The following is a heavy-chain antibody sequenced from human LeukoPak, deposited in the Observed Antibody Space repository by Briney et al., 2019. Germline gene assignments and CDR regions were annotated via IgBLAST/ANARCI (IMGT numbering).Heavy chain of an antibody. Sequence: KASETLSLTCTVSGGSISSYYWSWIRQPAGKGLEWIGRIYATGITNYNPSLKSRVTMSVDTSKNQFSLTLTSVTAADTAVYYCARDGYYYDSSGYYFWGQGTLVTVSS. CDR2: IYATGIT. V-gene: IGHV4-4*07. CDR1: GGSISSYY. CDR3: ARDGYYYDSSGYYF. D-gene: IGHD3-22*01. J-gene: IGHJ4*02.